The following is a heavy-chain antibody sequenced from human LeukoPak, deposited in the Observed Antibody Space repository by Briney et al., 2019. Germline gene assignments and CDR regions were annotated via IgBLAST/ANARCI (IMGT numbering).Heavy chain of an antibody. CDR2: ISSSGSTI. V-gene: IGHV3-11*01. Sequence: PGGSLRLSCAASGFTFSDYYMSWIRQAPGKGLEWVSYISSSGSTIYYADSVKGRFTISRDNAKNSLYLQMNSLRAEDTAVYYCARHPGYDSSGYYQNTIDYWGQGTLVTVSS. CDR3: ARHPGYDSSGYYQNTIDY. CDR1: GFTFSDYY. D-gene: IGHD3-22*01. J-gene: IGHJ4*02.